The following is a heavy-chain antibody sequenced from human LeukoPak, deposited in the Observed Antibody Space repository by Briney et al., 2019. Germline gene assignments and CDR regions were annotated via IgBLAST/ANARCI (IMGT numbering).Heavy chain of an antibody. V-gene: IGHV1-3*01. Sequence: ASVKDSCKASGYTFTSYAMHWVRQAPGQRLEWMGWINAGNGNTKYSQKFQGRVTITRDTSASTAYMELSSLRSEDTAVYYCARGKGSGTSPFDYWGQGTLVTVSS. CDR1: GYTFTSYA. CDR2: INAGNGNT. D-gene: IGHD6-13*01. J-gene: IGHJ4*02. CDR3: ARGKGSGTSPFDY.